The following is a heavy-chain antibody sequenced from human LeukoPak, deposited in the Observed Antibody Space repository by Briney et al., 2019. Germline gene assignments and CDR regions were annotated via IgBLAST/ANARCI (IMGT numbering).Heavy chain of an antibody. Sequence: PGGSLRLSCSASGFTFSSYAMHWVRQAPGKGLEWVAVIYYDGSNKYYADSVKGRFTISRDKSKNTQYLQMNSLRVEDTAVYYCARGYSSRDRVGDFDHWGQGTLVTASS. V-gene: IGHV3-30*04. D-gene: IGHD1-26*01. CDR2: IYYDGSNK. CDR3: ARGYSSRDRVGDFDH. CDR1: GFTFSSYA. J-gene: IGHJ4*02.